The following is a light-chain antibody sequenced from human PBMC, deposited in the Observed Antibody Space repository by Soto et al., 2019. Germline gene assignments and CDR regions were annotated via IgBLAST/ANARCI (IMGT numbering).Light chain of an antibody. V-gene: IGKV1-39*01. CDR2: AVS. CDR1: QSVSTY. J-gene: IGKJ4*01. Sequence: DIQMTQSPSFVSASVGDRVTITCRASQSVSTYVNWYQQRSGQAPNLLIYAVSHSESGVPSRFRGSGSGTDFTLTISSLQHEDFATYYCQQNSSPPVTFGGGTKVDI. CDR3: QQNSSPPVT.